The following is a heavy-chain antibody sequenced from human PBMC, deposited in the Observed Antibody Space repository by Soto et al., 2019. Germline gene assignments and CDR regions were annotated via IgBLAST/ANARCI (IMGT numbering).Heavy chain of an antibody. V-gene: IGHV4-39*01. CDR2: IYYSGST. CDR3: ARYEWLDHYFDY. J-gene: IGHJ4*02. CDR1: GGSISSSSYY. D-gene: IGHD6-19*01. Sequence: QLQLQELGPGLVKPSETLSLTCTVSGGSISSSSYYWGWIRQPPGKGLEWIGSIYYSGSTYYNPSLKSRVTISVDTSKNQFSLKLSSVTAADTAVYYCARYEWLDHYFDYWGQGTLVTVSS.